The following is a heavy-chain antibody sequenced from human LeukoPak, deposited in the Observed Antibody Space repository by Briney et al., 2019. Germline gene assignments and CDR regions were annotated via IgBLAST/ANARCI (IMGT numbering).Heavy chain of an antibody. CDR3: ARADYVWGSYRPDAFDI. D-gene: IGHD3-16*02. CDR2: ISSSSSYM. CDR1: GLTFSSYS. J-gene: IGHJ3*02. Sequence: GGSLRLSCAASGLTFSSYSMNWVRQAPGKGLEWVSSISSSSSYMYYADSVKGRFTISRDNAKNSLYLQMNSLRAEDTAVYYCARADYVWGSYRPDAFDIWGQGTMVTVSS. V-gene: IGHV3-21*01.